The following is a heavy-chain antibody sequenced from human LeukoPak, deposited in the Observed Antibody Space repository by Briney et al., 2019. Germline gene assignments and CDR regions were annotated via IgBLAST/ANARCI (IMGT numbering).Heavy chain of an antibody. CDR2: ISYDGSNK. J-gene: IGHJ4*02. V-gene: IGHV3-30*18. Sequence: AGGSLRLSCAASGFTFSSYGMHWVRQGPGKGLEWVAVISYDGSNKYYADSVKGRFTISRDNSKNTLYLQMNSLRAEDTAVYYCAKDKDIVVVVAATGACDYWGQGTLVTVSS. CDR1: GFTFSSYG. CDR3: AKDKDIVVVVAATGACDY. D-gene: IGHD2-15*01.